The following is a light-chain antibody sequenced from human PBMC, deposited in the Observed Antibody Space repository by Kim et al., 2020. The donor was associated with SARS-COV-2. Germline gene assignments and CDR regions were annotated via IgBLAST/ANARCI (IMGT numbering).Light chain of an antibody. CDR1: SRYVGGNNY. J-gene: IGLJ3*02. Sequence: GQSATVTCTGTSRYVGGNNYVSWYQQHPGKAPKFIIYEASKRPSGVPDRFSGSKSGNTASLTVSGLQAEDEADYYCSSYAGSNNWVFGGGTQLTVL. CDR3: SSYAGSNNWV. V-gene: IGLV2-8*01. CDR2: EAS.